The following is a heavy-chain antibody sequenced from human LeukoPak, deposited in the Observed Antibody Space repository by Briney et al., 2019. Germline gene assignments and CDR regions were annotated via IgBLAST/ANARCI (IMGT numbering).Heavy chain of an antibody. CDR1: GYTFTDYY. D-gene: IGHD6-13*01. Sequence: ATVKISCKASGYTFTDYYMHWVQQAPGKGLEWMGRVDPEDGETIYAEKFQGRVTITADTSTDTAYMELSSLRSEDTAVYYCATLSISSSWYRGVEGAFDIWGQGTMVTVSS. CDR3: ATLSISSSWYRGVEGAFDI. J-gene: IGHJ3*02. CDR2: VDPEDGET. V-gene: IGHV1-69-2*01.